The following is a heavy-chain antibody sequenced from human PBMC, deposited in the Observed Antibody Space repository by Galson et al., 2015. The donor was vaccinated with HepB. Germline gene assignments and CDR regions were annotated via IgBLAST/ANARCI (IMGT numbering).Heavy chain of an antibody. V-gene: IGHV3-23*01. D-gene: IGHD3-16*01. CDR1: GFIFRHHA. CDR3: VTEGSWFGGDWFDP. CDR2: INGRGSTR. J-gene: IGHJ5*02. Sequence: SLRLSCAGSGFIFRHHAMAWIRQAPGKGLEWVSGINGRGSTRSYSDAVKGRFSISRDNSKDTVFLQMDNLRAEDTAVYYCVTEGSWFGGDWFDPWRQGALVTV.